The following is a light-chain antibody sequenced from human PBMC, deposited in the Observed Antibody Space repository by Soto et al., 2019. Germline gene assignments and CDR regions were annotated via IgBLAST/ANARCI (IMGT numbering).Light chain of an antibody. V-gene: IGKV3-20*01. CDR1: QSVSNNY. J-gene: IGKJ1*01. CDR2: GAS. CDR3: QQYGSSGT. Sequence: EIVLTQSPGTLSLSPAERATRSCMASQSVSNNYLAWYQQKPGQAPRLLIYGASNRATGIPDRFSGSGSGTDFTLTISRLEPEDFAVYYCQQYGSSGTSGQGTKVDIK.